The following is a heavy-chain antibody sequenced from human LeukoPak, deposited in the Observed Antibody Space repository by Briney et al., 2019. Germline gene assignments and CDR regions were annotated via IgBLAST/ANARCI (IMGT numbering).Heavy chain of an antibody. CDR1: GYNFATYW. Sequence: PGESLKISCQGSGYNFATYWIVWVRQMPGKGLEWMGIIFPGDSHTRYSPSFQGQVTISADTSISTAYLHWSSLQASDTAMYYCAKFHGTWYGDPWGQGTLVTVSS. V-gene: IGHV5-51*01. D-gene: IGHD6-13*01. CDR3: AKFHGTWYGDP. CDR2: IFPGDSHT. J-gene: IGHJ5*02.